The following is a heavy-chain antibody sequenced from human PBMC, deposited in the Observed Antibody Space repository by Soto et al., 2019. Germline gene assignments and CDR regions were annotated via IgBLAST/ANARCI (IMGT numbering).Heavy chain of an antibody. CDR3: ARDDVEMATMGYYLDY. Sequence: HPGGSLRLSCAASGFTFSSYAMHWVRQAPGKGLEWVAVISYDGSNKYYADSVKGRFTISRDNSKNTLYLQMNSLRAEDTAVYYCARDDVEMATMGYYLDYWGQGTLVTVSS. CDR2: ISYDGSNK. J-gene: IGHJ4*02. D-gene: IGHD5-12*01. V-gene: IGHV3-30-3*01. CDR1: GFTFSSYA.